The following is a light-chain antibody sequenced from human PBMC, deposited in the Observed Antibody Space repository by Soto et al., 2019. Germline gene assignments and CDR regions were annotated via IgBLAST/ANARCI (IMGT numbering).Light chain of an antibody. V-gene: IGKV1-39*01. CDR2: AAS. Sequence: DIQMTPSPSSLSASVGDRVTITCRASQSISSYLNWYQQKPGKAPKLLIYAASSLQSGVPSRFSGSGSGAHFTLTISRLQPEDSATYYCQQRSSAHSFGGGTKVEIK. CDR1: QSISSY. J-gene: IGKJ4*01. CDR3: QQRSSAHS.